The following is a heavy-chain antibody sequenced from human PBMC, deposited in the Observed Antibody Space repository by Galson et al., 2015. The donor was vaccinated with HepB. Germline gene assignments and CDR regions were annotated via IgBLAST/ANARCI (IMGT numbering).Heavy chain of an antibody. J-gene: IGHJ6*02. CDR3: TRRDTGGMDV. V-gene: IGHV3-49*04. Sequence: SLRLSCAASGLTFGDYAMSWVRQAPGKGLERVGFIRSKAYGGTTEDAASVKGRFTISRDDSKSIAYLQINSRKTEDTALYYSTRRDTGGMDVWGQGTTVTVSS. D-gene: IGHD2-21*01. CDR2: IRSKAYGGTT. CDR1: GLTFGDYA.